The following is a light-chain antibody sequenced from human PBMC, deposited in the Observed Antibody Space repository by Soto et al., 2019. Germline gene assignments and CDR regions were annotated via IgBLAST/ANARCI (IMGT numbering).Light chain of an antibody. V-gene: IGLV1-51*01. CDR2: DNS. Sequence: QSVLTQPPSVSAAPGQTVTISCSGSSSNIGKNYVSWYQLLPGTAPKLLICDNSKRRSGIPGRFSGSKSGTSATLGITGLQNGDEAEYYCATWDSSLSAGVFGTGTKLTVL. J-gene: IGLJ1*01. CDR1: SSNIGKNY. CDR3: ATWDSSLSAGV.